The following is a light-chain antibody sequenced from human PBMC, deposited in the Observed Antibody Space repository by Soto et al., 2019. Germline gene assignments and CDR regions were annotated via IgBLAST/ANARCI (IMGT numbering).Light chain of an antibody. CDR1: QSVSSN. J-gene: IGKJ5*01. Sequence: EIVMTQSPATLSVSPGERATLSCRASQSVSSNLAWYQQKPGQAPRLLIYGASTRATGIPARFSGSGSGTEFTLTISSLQSEDFAVYYFQQYNNWPPRITFGQGTLLEIK. V-gene: IGKV3-15*01. CDR2: GAS. CDR3: QQYNNWPPRIT.